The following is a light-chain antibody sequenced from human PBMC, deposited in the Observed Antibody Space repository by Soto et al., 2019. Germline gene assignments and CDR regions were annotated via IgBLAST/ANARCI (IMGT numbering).Light chain of an antibody. CDR1: QDINKY. Sequence: DIQMTQSPSSLSSSVGDIITITCQASQDINKYLNWYHQKLGKAPKLLIYYASTFQRGVPSRFSGRGYGTHFSLSISSLQPEDIATYYCQQSENGPLTFGGGTKVEIK. V-gene: IGKV1-33*01. CDR2: YAS. J-gene: IGKJ4*01. CDR3: QQSENGPLT.